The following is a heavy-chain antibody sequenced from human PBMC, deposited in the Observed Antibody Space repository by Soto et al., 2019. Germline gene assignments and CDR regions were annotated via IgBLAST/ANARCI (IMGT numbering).Heavy chain of an antibody. Sequence: GVSLRLPWAAAGCSLRSYAMTWVRQAPWRGLEWVPGTSSSRECTNHAESLKGGFTVSWDNSKKSLPLQRDSLRGEDTELDYCAKDVRYYDEVGVGYRYTGYSYARDGWGRG. CDR2: TSSSRECT. J-gene: IGHJ6*02. CDR1: GCSLRSYA. D-gene: IGHD3-16*02. V-gene: IGHV3-23*01. CDR3: AKDVRYYDEVGVGYRYTGYSYARDG.